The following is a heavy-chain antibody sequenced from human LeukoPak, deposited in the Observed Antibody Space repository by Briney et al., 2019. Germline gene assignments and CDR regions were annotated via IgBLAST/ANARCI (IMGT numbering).Heavy chain of an antibody. CDR3: AAASGSYYYYYMDV. D-gene: IGHD1-26*01. J-gene: IGHJ6*03. Sequence: PSETLSLTCTVSGYSISSGYYWGWIRQPPGKGLEGIGSIYHSGSTYYNPSLKSRDTISVDTSKNQLSLKLSSVTAADTAVYYCAAASGSYYYYYMDVWGKGTTVTVSS. CDR1: GYSISSGYY. V-gene: IGHV4-38-2*02. CDR2: IYHSGST.